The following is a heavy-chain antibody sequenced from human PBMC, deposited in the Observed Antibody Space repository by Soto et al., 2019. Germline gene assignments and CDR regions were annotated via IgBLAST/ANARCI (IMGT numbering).Heavy chain of an antibody. J-gene: IGHJ4*02. D-gene: IGHD3-22*01. CDR3: AREDSIIIPDVSDF. CDR1: GFAFNNYG. Sequence: GGSLRLSCTVSGFAFNNYGINWVRQAPGKGLEWVSSISKSDYTYYSDSVKGRFTISRDNAKNSVSLQMNTLRVADTAVYYCAREDSIIIPDVSDFWGQGTLVTVSS. CDR2: ISKSDYT. V-gene: IGHV3-21*01.